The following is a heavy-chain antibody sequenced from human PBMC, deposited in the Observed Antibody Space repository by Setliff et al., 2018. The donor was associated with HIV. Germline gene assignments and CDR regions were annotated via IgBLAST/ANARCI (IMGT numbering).Heavy chain of an antibody. CDR1: DSGTYY. Sequence: ETLSLTCTVSDSGTYYWSWIRQPAGKGLEWIGRVSSRGDTNYNSSLKSRVTMSVDTSKNQFSLKLTSVTASDTAVYYCARAAAGNTGPFDLWGQGSPVTVSS. CDR2: VSSRGDT. V-gene: IGHV4-4*07. J-gene: IGHJ4*02. D-gene: IGHD4-17*01. CDR3: ARAAAGNTGPFDL.